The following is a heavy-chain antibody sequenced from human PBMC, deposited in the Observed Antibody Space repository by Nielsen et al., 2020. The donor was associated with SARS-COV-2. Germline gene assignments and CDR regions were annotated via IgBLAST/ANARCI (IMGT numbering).Heavy chain of an antibody. CDR2: ITGGGYST. V-gene: IGHV3-23*01. CDR1: GFTFSSSA. J-gene: IGHJ4*02. D-gene: IGHD5-18*01. CDR3: ANGGYSYGYAVY. Sequence: GGSLRLSCAASGFTFSSSAMSWVRQAPGKGLEWVSAITGGGYSTYYADSVKGRFAISRDNSKNTLYLQMNSLRADDTAIYHCANGGYSYGYAVYWGQGTLVTVSS.